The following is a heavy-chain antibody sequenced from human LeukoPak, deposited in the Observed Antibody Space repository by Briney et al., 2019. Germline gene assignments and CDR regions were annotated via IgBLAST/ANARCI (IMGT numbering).Heavy chain of an antibody. J-gene: IGHJ6*02. CDR2: INAGNGNT. Sequence: ASVKVSCKASGYTFTSYAMHWVRQAPGQRLEWMGWINAGNGNTKYSQKFQGRVTITRDTSASTAYMELSSLRSEDTAVYYCARPRLRFLEYGMDVWGQGTTVTVSS. CDR3: ARPRLRFLEYGMDV. CDR1: GYTFTSYA. D-gene: IGHD3-3*01. V-gene: IGHV1-3*01.